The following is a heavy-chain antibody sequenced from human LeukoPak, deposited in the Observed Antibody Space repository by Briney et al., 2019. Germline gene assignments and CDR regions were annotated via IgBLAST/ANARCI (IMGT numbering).Heavy chain of an antibody. CDR2: LSHSAST. CDR1: GGSISSSNW. D-gene: IGHD3-22*01. J-gene: IGHJ3*02. V-gene: IGHV4-4*02. Sequence: SETLSLTCAVSGGSISSSNWWSWVRQPPGKGLEWIGELSHSASTNYNPSLKSRVTISVDKSKNQFSLKLSSVTAADTAVYYCARVLDSSGYYFSSANDAFDIWGQGTMVTVSS. CDR3: ARVLDSSGYYFSSANDAFDI.